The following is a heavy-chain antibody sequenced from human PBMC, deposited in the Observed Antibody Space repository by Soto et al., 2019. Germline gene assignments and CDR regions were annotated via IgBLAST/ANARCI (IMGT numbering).Heavy chain of an antibody. CDR1: GFTFSRYW. Sequence: EVHLVESGGGLVQPGGSLRLSCAASGFTFSRYWMTWVRQAPGKGLEWVANIKQDGSEEHYVESVKGRFTISRDNANNSVYLQMNSLRAEDTAVYYCARYPVRGGDLDSWGRGALVLVSS. D-gene: IGHD2-21*02. CDR3: ARYPVRGGDLDS. V-gene: IGHV3-7*05. CDR2: IKQDGSEE. J-gene: IGHJ4*02.